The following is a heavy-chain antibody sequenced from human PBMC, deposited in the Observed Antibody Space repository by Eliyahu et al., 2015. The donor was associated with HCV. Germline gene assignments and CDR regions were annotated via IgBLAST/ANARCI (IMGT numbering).Heavy chain of an antibody. CDR3: ARDWWEMYYYDSSGYYSLFDY. J-gene: IGHJ4*02. CDR2: INHSGST. D-gene: IGHD3-22*01. CDR1: GGSFSGYY. Sequence: QVQLQQWGAGLLKPSETLSLTCAVXGGSFSGYYWSWXRQPPGKGLEWIGEINHSGSTNYNPSLKSRVTISVDTSKNQFSLKLSSVTAADTAVYYCARDWWEMYYYDSSGYYSLFDYWGQGTLVTVSS. V-gene: IGHV4-34*01.